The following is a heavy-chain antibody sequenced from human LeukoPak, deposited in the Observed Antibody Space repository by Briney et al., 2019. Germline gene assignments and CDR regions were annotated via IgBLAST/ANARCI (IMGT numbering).Heavy chain of an antibody. Sequence: GGSLRPSCAASGFTFSDYYMSWIRQAPGKGLEWVSYISSSSSYTNYADSVKGRFTISRDNAKKSLYLQMNSLRADDTAVYYCVRATTDKNVGSFDYWGQGTLVTVSS. CDR3: VRATTDKNVGSFDY. V-gene: IGHV3-11*03. J-gene: IGHJ4*02. D-gene: IGHD1-1*01. CDR2: ISSSSSYT. CDR1: GFTFSDYY.